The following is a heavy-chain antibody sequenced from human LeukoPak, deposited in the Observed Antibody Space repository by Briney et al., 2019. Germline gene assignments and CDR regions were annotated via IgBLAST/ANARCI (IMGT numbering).Heavy chain of an antibody. CDR3: AKSDWFDP. V-gene: IGHV3-74*03. CDR1: GFTLKNYW. CDR2: SKYDGSTA. J-gene: IGHJ5*02. Sequence: GESLRLSCETSGFTLKNYWMSWLRRAPGKGLEWVSRSKYDGSTAMYAESVKGRFTISRDNARGTLYLQMNSLRVDDTAVYHCAKSDWFDPCGRGILVTVSS.